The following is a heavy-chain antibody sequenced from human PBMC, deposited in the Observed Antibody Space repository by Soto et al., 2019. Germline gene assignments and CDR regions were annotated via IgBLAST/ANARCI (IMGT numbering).Heavy chain of an antibody. Sequence: ASVKVSCKASGGTFSSYAISWVRQAPGQGLEWMGGIIPIFGTANYAQKFQGRVTITADESTSTAYMELSSLRSEDTAVYYCASPTTVTTYYYYGMDVWGQGTTVTVSS. J-gene: IGHJ6*02. CDR3: ASPTTVTTYYYYGMDV. V-gene: IGHV1-69*13. CDR2: IIPIFGTA. CDR1: GGTFSSYA. D-gene: IGHD4-17*01.